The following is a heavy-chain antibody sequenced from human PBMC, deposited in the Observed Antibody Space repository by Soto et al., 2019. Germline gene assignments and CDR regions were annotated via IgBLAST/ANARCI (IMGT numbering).Heavy chain of an antibody. CDR1: GGSFSGYY. V-gene: IGHV4-34*01. D-gene: IGHD3-10*02. CDR3: ARGRMFYGNFDY. Sequence: PSETLSLTCAVYGGSFSGYYWSWIRQPPGKGLEWIGEINHSGSTNYNPSLKSRVTISVDTSKNQFSLKLSSVTAADTAVYYCARGRMFYGNFDYWGQGTLVTVSS. CDR2: INHSGST. J-gene: IGHJ4*02.